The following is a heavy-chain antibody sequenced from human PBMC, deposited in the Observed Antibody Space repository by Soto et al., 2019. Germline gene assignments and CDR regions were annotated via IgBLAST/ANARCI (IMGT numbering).Heavy chain of an antibody. Sequence: EVQLVESGGGLVQPGGSLRLSCAASGFTVSSNYMSWVRQAPGKGLEWVSVIYRGGTTYYADSVKGRFTISRDNSKNTLYLQMNSLRAEDTAVYYWARNGDSSDYRGWFDPWGQGTLVTVSS. J-gene: IGHJ5*02. CDR1: GFTVSSNY. V-gene: IGHV3-66*01. D-gene: IGHD3-22*01. CDR2: IYRGGTT. CDR3: ARNGDSSDYRGWFDP.